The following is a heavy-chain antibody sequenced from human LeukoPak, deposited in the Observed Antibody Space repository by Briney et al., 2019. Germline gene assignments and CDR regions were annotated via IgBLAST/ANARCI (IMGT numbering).Heavy chain of an antibody. Sequence: ASVKVSCKASGYTFTAHYMHWVRQAPGQGLEWMGWINPNSGGTNYGQTFEGRLTMTRDTSISTAYMELSRLRSDDTAVYYCARVVDAAMSEGTFDNWGQGTLVTVSS. D-gene: IGHD5-18*01. CDR3: ARVVDAAMSEGTFDN. J-gene: IGHJ4*02. CDR2: INPNSGGT. V-gene: IGHV1-2*02. CDR1: GYTFTAHY.